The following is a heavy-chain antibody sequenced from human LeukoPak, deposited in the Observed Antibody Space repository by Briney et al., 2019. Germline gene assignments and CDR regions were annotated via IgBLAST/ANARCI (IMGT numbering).Heavy chain of an antibody. V-gene: IGHV3-30-3*01. D-gene: IGHD2-8*02. CDR3: TRRGGGLSFDY. J-gene: IGHJ4*02. CDR2: ISYDGNTK. CDR1: GFAFNTYA. Sequence: GGSLRLSCAASGFAFNTYAMHWFRQAPGKGLEWVAVISYDGNTKYYSDSVRGRFTISRDNSKSILYPQMTSLRTEDTAVYYCTRRGGGLSFDYWGQGTLVIVSS.